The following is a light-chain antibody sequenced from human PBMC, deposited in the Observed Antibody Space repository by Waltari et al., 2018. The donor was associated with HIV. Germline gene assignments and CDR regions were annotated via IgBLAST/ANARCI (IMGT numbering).Light chain of an antibody. CDR1: QGIGRW. CDR3: QEYNSIAGYT. J-gene: IGKJ2*01. V-gene: IGKV1-5*03. Sequence: DIQMTQSPSTLSASVGDRVTITCRASQGIGRWLAWYQQKPGRAPKLLIYKASSLERGVTSRFSGSGSGTEFTLSISSLQPDDFATYYCQEYNSIAGYTYGQGTKLEVK. CDR2: KAS.